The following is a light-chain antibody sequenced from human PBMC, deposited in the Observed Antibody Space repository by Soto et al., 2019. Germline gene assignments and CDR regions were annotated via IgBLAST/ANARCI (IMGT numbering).Light chain of an antibody. Sequence: DVQMTQSPSSLSASVGDRVTITCRASQDISNSLTWYQQKPRKVPKLLIYAASTLQSGVPSRFSGSGSGTDLSPTMSGLPAEDDGTNYGHNYWGVPRTFGRGTKVEIK. CDR3: HNYWGVPRT. V-gene: IGKV1-27*01. CDR2: AAS. J-gene: IGKJ1*01. CDR1: QDISNS.